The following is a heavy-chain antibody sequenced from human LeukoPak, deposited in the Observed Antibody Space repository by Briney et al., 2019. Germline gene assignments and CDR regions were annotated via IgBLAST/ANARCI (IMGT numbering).Heavy chain of an antibody. Sequence: SGGSLRLSCAASGFTFSSYTMNWVRQAPGKGLEGVSFISTSSSYIYYADSVKGRFTISRDNAKNSLYLQMNSLRAEDTALYYCASMMFGGVNAFDIWGQGTMVTVSS. V-gene: IGHV3-21*04. D-gene: IGHD3-16*01. CDR3: ASMMFGGVNAFDI. CDR2: ISTSSSYI. J-gene: IGHJ3*02. CDR1: GFTFSSYT.